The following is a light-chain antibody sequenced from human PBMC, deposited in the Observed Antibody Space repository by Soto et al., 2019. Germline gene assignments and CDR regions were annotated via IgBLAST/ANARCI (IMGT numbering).Light chain of an antibody. CDR3: CSYAGSYSWV. J-gene: IGLJ3*02. V-gene: IGLV2-11*01. CDR2: DVS. Sequence: QSALTQPRSVSGSPGQSVTISCTGTSSDVGGYNYVSWYQQHPGKAPKLMIYDVSKRPSGVPDRFSGSKSGNTASLTISGLQAEDEADYYCCSYAGSYSWVFDGGTKLTV. CDR1: SSDVGGYNY.